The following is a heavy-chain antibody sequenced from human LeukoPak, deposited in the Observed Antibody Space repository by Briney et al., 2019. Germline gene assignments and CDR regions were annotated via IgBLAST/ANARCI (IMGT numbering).Heavy chain of an antibody. CDR2: TSGSGGTT. J-gene: IGHJ6*02. D-gene: IGHD1-1*01. CDR1: GFTFSISA. CDR3: AKGAMEDDYYYYGMDV. Sequence: GGSLRLSCVASGFTFSISAMNWVRQAPGKGLEWVSTTSGSGGTTDYADSVKGRFTISRDNSKNTLYLQMNSRRAEDTAIYYCAKGAMEDDYYYYGMDVWGQGTTVTVSS. V-gene: IGHV3-23*01.